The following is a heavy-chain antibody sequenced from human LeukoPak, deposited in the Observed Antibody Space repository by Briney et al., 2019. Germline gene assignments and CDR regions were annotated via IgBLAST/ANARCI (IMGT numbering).Heavy chain of an antibody. D-gene: IGHD1-20*01. J-gene: IGHJ4*02. V-gene: IGHV3-11*01. Sequence: GGSLRLSCAASGFSFKDYYYSWIRQAPGKGLEWVSFINVNGGAMYYADFVKGRFTISRQNAQNSVYLEMNSLRDEDTAVYYCARGPRIITAGSYFFDYWGRGSLVTVSS. CDR1: GFSFKDYY. CDR2: INVNGGAM. CDR3: ARGPRIITAGSYFFDY.